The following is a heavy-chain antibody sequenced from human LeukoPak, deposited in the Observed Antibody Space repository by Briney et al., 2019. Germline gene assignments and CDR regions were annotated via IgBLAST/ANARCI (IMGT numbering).Heavy chain of an antibody. V-gene: IGHV5-51*01. CDR2: INPGDSDT. J-gene: IGHJ5*02. Sequence: GESLKISCKGSGYSFTSYWIGWARQVPGKGLEWMAIINPGDSDTRYSPSFQGQVTISADKSISTVYLQWGSLKASDTAMYYCARQPGAGWFDPWGQGTLVTVSS. CDR3: ARQPGAGWFDP. D-gene: IGHD3-10*01. CDR1: GYSFTSYW.